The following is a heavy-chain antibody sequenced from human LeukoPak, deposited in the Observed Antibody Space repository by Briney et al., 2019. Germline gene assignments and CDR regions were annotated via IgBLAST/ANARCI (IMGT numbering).Heavy chain of an antibody. CDR2: INPSGGST. CDR1: GYTFTGYY. CDR3: ARRYSDSSPFDY. D-gene: IGHD6-6*01. J-gene: IGHJ4*02. Sequence: GASVKVSCKASGYTFTGYYMHWVRQAPGQGFEWMGIINPSGGSTSYAQRFQGRVTMTRDTSTSTVYMELSSLRSEDTAVYYCARRYSDSSPFDYWGQGTLVTVSS. V-gene: IGHV1-46*01.